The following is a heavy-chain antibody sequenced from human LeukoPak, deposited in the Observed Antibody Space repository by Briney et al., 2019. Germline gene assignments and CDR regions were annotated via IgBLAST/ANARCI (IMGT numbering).Heavy chain of an antibody. CDR3: ARIYGGNSYYFDY. Sequence: GGSLRLSCAASGFTFSSYWMSWVRQAPGKGLEWVANIKQDGSEKYYVDSVKGRFTISRDNAKNSLYLQMNSLRAEDTAVYYCARIYGGNSYYFDYWGQGTLVTVSS. V-gene: IGHV3-7*01. D-gene: IGHD4-23*01. CDR1: GFTFSSYW. J-gene: IGHJ4*02. CDR2: IKQDGSEK.